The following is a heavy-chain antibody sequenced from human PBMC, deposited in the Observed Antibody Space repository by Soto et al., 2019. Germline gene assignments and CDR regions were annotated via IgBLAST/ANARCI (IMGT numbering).Heavy chain of an antibody. CDR1: DGSISSDNFF. CDR2: IYYRGST. Sequence: PSETLSLTCTVSDGSISSDNFFWSWIRQPPGEGLEWIGYIYYRGSTYYNPSLESRLTLLVDTSKNQFSLKLRSVTAADTAVYYCARVAIACPSSSCYNHYYYSLVVWGQGTTVAVSS. CDR3: ARVAIACPSSSCYNHYYYSLVV. D-gene: IGHD2-2*02. V-gene: IGHV4-30-4*01. J-gene: IGHJ6*02.